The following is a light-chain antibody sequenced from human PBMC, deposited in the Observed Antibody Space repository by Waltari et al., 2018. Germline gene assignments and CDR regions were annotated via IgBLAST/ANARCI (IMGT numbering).Light chain of an antibody. CDR3: YSRDISANHRM. CDR2: GKN. CDR1: SLRTYH. V-gene: IGLV3-19*01. Sequence: SSELTQDPAVSVALGQTVRITCQGDSLRTYHATWIQQKPGQAPVLGVYGKNNRPSGIPDRFSGSNSGITASLTITGAQAEDEADYYCYSRDISANHRMFGGGTKLTAL. J-gene: IGLJ3*02.